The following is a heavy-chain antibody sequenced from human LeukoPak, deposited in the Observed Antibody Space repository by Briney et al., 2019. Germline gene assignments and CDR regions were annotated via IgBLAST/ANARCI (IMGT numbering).Heavy chain of an antibody. CDR2: ISYDGSNK. V-gene: IGHV3-30*18. CDR1: GFTFSSYG. Sequence: GGSLRLSCAASGFTFSSYGMHWVRQAPGKGLEWVAVISYDGSNKYYADSVKGRFTIPRDNSKNTLYLQMNSLRAEDTAVYYCAKVEIAYCGGDCYSDYWGQGTLVTVSS. J-gene: IGHJ4*02. D-gene: IGHD2-21*02. CDR3: AKVEIAYCGGDCYSDY.